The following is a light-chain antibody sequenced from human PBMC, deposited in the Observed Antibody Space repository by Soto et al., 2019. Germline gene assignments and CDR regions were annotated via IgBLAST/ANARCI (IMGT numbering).Light chain of an antibody. CDR3: QQYDNLVT. CDR2: DVS. J-gene: IGKJ4*01. CDR1: EGISVY. V-gene: IGKV1-33*01. Sequence: DIQLTQSPSSLSASVGDGVTITCQASEGISVYLNWYHQQPGKAPKLLIYDVSNLETGVPSRFSATASGTDFTFTISSLQPEDAGTYYCQQYDNLVTFGGGTKVEIE.